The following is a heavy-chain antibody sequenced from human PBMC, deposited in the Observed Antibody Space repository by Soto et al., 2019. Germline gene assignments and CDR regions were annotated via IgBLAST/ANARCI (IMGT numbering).Heavy chain of an antibody. D-gene: IGHD6-19*01. Sequence: GESLKISCRGSGYSFTGYWIGWVRQMPGKGLEWMGIIYPGDSDTRYSPSFQGQVTISADKSISTAYLQWSSLKASDTAMYYCARRALVGSYYYYGVDVWGQGTTVTVSS. J-gene: IGHJ6*02. CDR3: ARRALVGSYYYYGVDV. V-gene: IGHV5-51*01. CDR2: IYPGDSDT. CDR1: GYSFTGYW.